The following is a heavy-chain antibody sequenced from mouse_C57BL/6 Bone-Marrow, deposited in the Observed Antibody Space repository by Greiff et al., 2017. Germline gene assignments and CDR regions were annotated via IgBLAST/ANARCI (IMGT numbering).Heavy chain of an antibody. CDR2: ISNLAYSI. Sequence: EVKLMESGGGLVQPGGSLKLSCAASGFTFSDYGMAWVRQAPRKGPEWVAFISNLAYSIYYADTVTGRFTISRENAKNTLYLEMSSLRSEDTAMYYCARQNGYEEPFAYWGQWTLVTVSA. V-gene: IGHV5-15*01. J-gene: IGHJ3*01. D-gene: IGHD2-2*01. CDR1: GFTFSDYG. CDR3: ARQNGYEEPFAY.